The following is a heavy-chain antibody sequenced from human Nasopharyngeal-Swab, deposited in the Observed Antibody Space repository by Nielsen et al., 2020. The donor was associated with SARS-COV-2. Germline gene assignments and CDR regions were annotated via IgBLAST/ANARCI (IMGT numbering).Heavy chain of an antibody. CDR2: INHSGGT. V-gene: IGHV4-34*01. Sequence: WIRQPPGKGLEWIGEINHSGGTNYNPSLKSRVTISVDTSKNQLSLKLSSVTAADTAVYYCARGTVYYYDSSGYYYYYYYGMDVWGQGTTVTVSS. D-gene: IGHD3-22*01. CDR3: ARGTVYYYDSSGYYYYYYYGMDV. J-gene: IGHJ6*02.